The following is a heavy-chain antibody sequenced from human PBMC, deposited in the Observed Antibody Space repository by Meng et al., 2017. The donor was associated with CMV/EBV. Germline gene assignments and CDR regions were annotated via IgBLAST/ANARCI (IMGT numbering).Heavy chain of an antibody. J-gene: IGHJ6*02. D-gene: IGHD3-3*01. CDR1: GYTFTSYG. CDR2: ISAYNGNT. Sequence: ASVKVSCKASGYTFTSYGISWVRQAPGQGLEWMGWISAYNGNTNYAQKLQGRVTMTTDTSTSTAYMELRSLRSDDTAVYYCARDHYDFWSGYYVRYYYYYGMDVWGQGTTVTVSS. CDR3: ARDHYDFWSGYYVRYYYYYGMDV. V-gene: IGHV1-18*01.